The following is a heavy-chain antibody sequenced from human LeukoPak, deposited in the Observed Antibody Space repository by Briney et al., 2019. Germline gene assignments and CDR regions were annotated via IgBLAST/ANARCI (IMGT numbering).Heavy chain of an antibody. J-gene: IGHJ2*01. CDR1: GGSFSGYY. V-gene: IGHV4-34*01. D-gene: IGHD1-26*01. CDR2: INHSGST. Sequence: SETLSLTCAVYGGSFSGYYWSWIRQPPRKGLEWIGEINHSGSTNYNPSLKSRVTISVDTAKNRFSLRLSSVTAADTAVYCCARGLGVDLWGRGTLVTVSS. CDR3: ARGLGVDL.